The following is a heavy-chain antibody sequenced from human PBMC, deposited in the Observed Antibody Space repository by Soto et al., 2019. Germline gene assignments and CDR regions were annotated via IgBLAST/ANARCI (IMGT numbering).Heavy chain of an antibody. CDR2: ISQNGNT. V-gene: IGHV4-34*01. Sequence: SETLSLTCAVYGGSISVYYWSWIRQPPGRGLEWIGEISQNGNTNYNPSLKSRVTISVDTSKNQFSLKVNSVTAADTAVYYCARALTPAPAADGYFHLWGQGTLVTVSS. D-gene: IGHD6-13*01. CDR1: GGSISVYY. CDR3: ARALTPAPAADGYFHL. J-gene: IGHJ1*01.